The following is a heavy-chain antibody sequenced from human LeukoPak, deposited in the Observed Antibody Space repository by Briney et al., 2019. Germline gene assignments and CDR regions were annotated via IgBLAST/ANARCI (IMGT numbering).Heavy chain of an antibody. CDR3: ARAGTAHNWFDP. CDR1: GGSISSYY. D-gene: IGHD5-18*01. V-gene: IGHV4-59*01. CDR2: IYYSGST. J-gene: IGHJ5*02. Sequence: SETLSLTCTVSGGSISSYYWSWIRQPPGKGLEWIGYIYYSGSTNYNPSLKSRVTISVDTSKNQFSLKLSSVTAADTAVYYCARAGTAHNWFDPWGQGTLVTVPS.